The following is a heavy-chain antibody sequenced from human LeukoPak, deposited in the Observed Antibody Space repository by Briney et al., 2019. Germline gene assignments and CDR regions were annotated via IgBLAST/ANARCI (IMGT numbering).Heavy chain of an antibody. CDR1: GFTFSSYA. CDR3: AKNGRPIAAAGLDH. CDR2: ISGSGDST. J-gene: IGHJ4*02. D-gene: IGHD6-13*01. V-gene: IGHV3-23*01. Sequence: GGSLRLSCATSGFTFSSYAMSWVRQAPGQGLEWVSTISGSGDSTDYADSVKGPFTISRDNSRNTLYLQMNSLRAEDTAVYYCAKNGRPIAAAGLDHWGQGALVTVSS.